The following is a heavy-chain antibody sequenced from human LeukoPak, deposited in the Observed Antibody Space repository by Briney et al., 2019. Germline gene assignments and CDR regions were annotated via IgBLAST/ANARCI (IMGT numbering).Heavy chain of an antibody. Sequence: GGSLRLSCAASGFTVSSDYMSWVRQAPGKGLGWVSVIYSGGSTYYADSVKGRFTISRDKSKNTVYLQMNSLRFEDTAMYYCARNWFDPWGQGTLVTVSS. CDR1: GFTVSSDY. J-gene: IGHJ5*02. V-gene: IGHV3-53*05. CDR2: IYSGGST. CDR3: ARNWFDP.